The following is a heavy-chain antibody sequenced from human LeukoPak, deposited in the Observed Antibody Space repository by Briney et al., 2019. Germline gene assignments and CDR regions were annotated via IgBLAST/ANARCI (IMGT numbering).Heavy chain of an antibody. CDR3: AKQGAFLGWLLMSYFDY. D-gene: IGHD3-3*02. Sequence: GGSLRLSCAASGFTFSSYAMSWVRQAPGKGLEWVSAISGSGGSTYYADSVKGRFTISRDNSKNTLYLQMNSLRAEDTAVYYCAKQGAFLGWLLMSYFDYWGRGTLVTVSS. J-gene: IGHJ4*02. CDR2: ISGSGGST. CDR1: GFTFSSYA. V-gene: IGHV3-23*01.